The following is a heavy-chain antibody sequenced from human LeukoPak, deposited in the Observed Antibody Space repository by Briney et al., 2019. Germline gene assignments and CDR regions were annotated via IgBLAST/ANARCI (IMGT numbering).Heavy chain of an antibody. Sequence: GGSLRLSCAASGFTVSSNYMSWVRQAPGKGLEWVSVIYSGGSTYYADSVKGRFTISRDNSKNTLYLQMNSLRAEDTAVYYCARTSYYDILTGYYYFDYWGREPWSPSPQ. D-gene: IGHD3-9*01. CDR2: IYSGGST. CDR1: GFTVSSNY. CDR3: ARTSYYDILTGYYYFDY. J-gene: IGHJ4*02. V-gene: IGHV3-53*01.